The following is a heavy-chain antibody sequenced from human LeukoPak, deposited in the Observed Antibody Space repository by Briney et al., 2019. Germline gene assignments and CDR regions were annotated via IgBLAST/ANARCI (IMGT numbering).Heavy chain of an antibody. J-gene: IGHJ4*02. D-gene: IGHD2-2*01. CDR1: GYTFTDNY. V-gene: IGHV1-69-2*01. CDR3: STGDYQLPPFES. CDR2: VDPEDGQT. Sequence: ASVKISCKASGYTFTDNYIHWVRQAPEKGLEWVGRVDPEDGQTFFPEKFQGRVTIMADTSTDTTYLELRSRRSDDPAVYYCSTGDYQLPPFESWGQGTLVTVSS.